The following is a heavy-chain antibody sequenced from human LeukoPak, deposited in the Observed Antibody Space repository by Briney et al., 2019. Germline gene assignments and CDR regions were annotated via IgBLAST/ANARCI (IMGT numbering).Heavy chain of an antibody. D-gene: IGHD3-3*01. V-gene: IGHV3-23*01. CDR2: ISGSGGST. CDR1: GFTFSSYA. CDR3: ARDHIPDYDFWSGSDY. Sequence: GGSLRLSCAASGFTFSSYAMSWVRQAPGKGLEWVSAISGSGGSTYYADSVKGRFTISRDNSKNTLYLQMNSLRAGDTAVYYCARDHIPDYDFWSGSDYWGQGTLVTVSS. J-gene: IGHJ4*02.